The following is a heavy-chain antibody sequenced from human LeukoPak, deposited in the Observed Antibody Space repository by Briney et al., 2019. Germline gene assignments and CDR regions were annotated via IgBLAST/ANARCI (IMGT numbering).Heavy chain of an antibody. J-gene: IGHJ4*02. V-gene: IGHV4-38-2*02. D-gene: IGHD6-13*01. Sequence: SETLSLTCTVSGYSISSGYYWAWIRQSPGKGLEWIGSIYYTGSTYYNPSLNSRVTISLDTSKNQNQFSLRLDSVTAADTALYYCASRGAGTCFDYWGQGTLVTVSS. CDR1: GYSISSGYY. CDR3: ASRGAGTCFDY. CDR2: IYYTGST.